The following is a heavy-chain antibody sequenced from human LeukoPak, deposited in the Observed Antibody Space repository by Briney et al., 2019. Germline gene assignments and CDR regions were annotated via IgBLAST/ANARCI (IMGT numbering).Heavy chain of an antibody. CDR3: ARDHDFWSGGGY. J-gene: IGHJ4*02. Sequence: GGSLRLSCAASGFTFSSYAMSWVRQAPGKGLEWVSAISGSGGSTYYADSVKGRFTISRDNSKNTLYLQMNSLRAEDTAVYYCARDHDFWSGGGYWGQGTLDTVSS. V-gene: IGHV3-23*01. CDR2: ISGSGGST. D-gene: IGHD3-3*01. CDR1: GFTFSSYA.